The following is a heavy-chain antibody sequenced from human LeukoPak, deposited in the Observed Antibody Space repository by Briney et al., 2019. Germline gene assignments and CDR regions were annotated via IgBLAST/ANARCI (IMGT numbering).Heavy chain of an antibody. D-gene: IGHD1-1*01. V-gene: IGHV3-21*01. J-gene: IGHJ4*02. Sequence: GGSLRLSCAASGSTFSSYSMNWVRQAPGKGLEWVSSISSSSSYIYYADSVKGRFTISRDNAKNSLYLQMNSLRAEDTAVYYCARADWNDGAGSDCWGQGTLVTVSS. CDR2: ISSSSSYI. CDR1: GSTFSSYS. CDR3: ARADWNDGAGSDC.